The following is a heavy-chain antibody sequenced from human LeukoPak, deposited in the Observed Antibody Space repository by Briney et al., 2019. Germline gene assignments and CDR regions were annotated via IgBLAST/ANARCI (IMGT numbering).Heavy chain of an antibody. CDR1: GFTFSSYD. CDR3: TRHLDGIAAHDY. V-gene: IGHV3-13*01. D-gene: IGHD6-6*01. J-gene: IGHJ4*02. Sequence: GGSLRLSCAASGFTFSSYDMHWVRQATGKGLEWVSAIGTAGDTYYPGSVKGRFTISRENAKNSLYLQMNSLRAEDTAVYYCTRHLDGIAAHDYWGQGSLVTVSS. CDR2: IGTAGDT.